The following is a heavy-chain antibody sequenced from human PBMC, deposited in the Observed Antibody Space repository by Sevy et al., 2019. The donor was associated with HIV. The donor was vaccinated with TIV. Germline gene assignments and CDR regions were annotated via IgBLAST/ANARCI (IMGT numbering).Heavy chain of an antibody. CDR3: AKVLGFGSGYDYAFDF. V-gene: IGHV3-30*02. Sequence: GGSLRLSCAASGFTFTSYGIHWVRQAPGKGLECVAKMWFDEKYKYYAESVKGRFTISRDISKNTVFLEMNSLRPDDTGVYYCAKVLGFGSGYDYAFDFWGQGTMVTVSS. J-gene: IGHJ3*01. CDR2: MWFDEKYK. D-gene: IGHD5-12*01. CDR1: GFTFTSYG.